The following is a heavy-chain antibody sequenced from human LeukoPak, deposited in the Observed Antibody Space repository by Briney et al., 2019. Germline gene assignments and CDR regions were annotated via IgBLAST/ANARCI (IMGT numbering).Heavy chain of an antibody. J-gene: IGHJ4*02. V-gene: IGHV4-34*01. CDR2: INHSGST. CDR1: GGSFSGYY. CDR3: ARYYGSGSYYRRFNY. D-gene: IGHD3-10*01. Sequence: SETLSLTCAVYGGSFSGYYWSWIRQPPGKGLEWIGEINHSGSTNYNPSLKSRVTISVDTSKNQFSLKLSSVTAADTAVYYCARYYGSGSYYRRFNYWGQGTLVTVSS.